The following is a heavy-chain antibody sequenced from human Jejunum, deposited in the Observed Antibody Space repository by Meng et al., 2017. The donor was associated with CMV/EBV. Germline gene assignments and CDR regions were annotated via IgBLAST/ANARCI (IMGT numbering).Heavy chain of an antibody. J-gene: IGHJ4*02. CDR2: VNSGGSDI. CDR3: VRAGSGNAYGLFDS. Sequence: GFTFSRHWMHWVRQGPGKGLVWVARVNSGGSDISYADSVKGRFIISRDNAKNTLYLQMNSLRAEDMAVYYCVRAGSGNAYGLFDSWGQGTLVIVSS. V-gene: IGHV3-74*01. CDR1: GFTFSRHW. D-gene: IGHD1-26*01.